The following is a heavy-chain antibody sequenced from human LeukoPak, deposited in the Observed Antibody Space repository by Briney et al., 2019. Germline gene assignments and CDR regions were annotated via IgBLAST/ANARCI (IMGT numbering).Heavy chain of an antibody. D-gene: IGHD5/OR15-5a*01. J-gene: IGHJ3*02. Sequence: ASVKVSCKASGGTFSSYAISWVRQAPGQGLEWMGWISAYNGNTNYAQKLQGRVTMTTDTSTSTAYMELRSLRSDDTAVYYCARVVGSTWFDAFDIWGQGTMVTVSS. CDR1: GGTFSSYA. CDR2: ISAYNGNT. CDR3: ARVVGSTWFDAFDI. V-gene: IGHV1-18*01.